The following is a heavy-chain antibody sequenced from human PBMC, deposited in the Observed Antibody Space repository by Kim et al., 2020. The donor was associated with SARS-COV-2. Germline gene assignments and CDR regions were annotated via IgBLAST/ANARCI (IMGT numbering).Heavy chain of an antibody. D-gene: IGHD3-3*01. V-gene: IGHV3-74*01. CDR3: TRDLDWLLFDY. Sequence: TIYADSVKGRFTISRDNAKKTLYLQMNSLRVEDTAVYYCTRDLDWLLFDYWGQGTLVTVSS. J-gene: IGHJ4*02. CDR2: T.